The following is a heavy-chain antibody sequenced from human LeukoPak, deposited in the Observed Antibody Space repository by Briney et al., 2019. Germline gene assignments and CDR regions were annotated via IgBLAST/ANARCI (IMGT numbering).Heavy chain of an antibody. CDR2: ISSSGGST. CDR3: ARSPGPDPAWSYFDY. Sequence: PGGSLRLSCAASGFTFSDCAMHWVRQAPGKGPEYVSSISSSGGSTYYANSVKGRFTISRDNSRNTLDLQVGSLRAEDMAVYYCARSPGPDPAWSYFDYCGQGTLVTVSS. J-gene: IGHJ4*02. D-gene: IGHD3-3*01. CDR1: GFTFSDCA. V-gene: IGHV3-64*01.